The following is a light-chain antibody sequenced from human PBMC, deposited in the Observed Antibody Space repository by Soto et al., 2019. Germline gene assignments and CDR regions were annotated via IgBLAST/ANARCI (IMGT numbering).Light chain of an antibody. CDR2: GAS. V-gene: IGKV3-20*01. CDR3: QQYGSSPRT. J-gene: IGKJ2*01. Sequence: EVVLTQSPGTLSLSPGERATLSCRASQSVTNNYLAWYQQKPGQAPRLLIYGASSRATVIPDRFSGSGSGTDFTLTISRLEPEDLAVYYCQQYGSSPRTFGQGTKLEI. CDR1: QSVTNNY.